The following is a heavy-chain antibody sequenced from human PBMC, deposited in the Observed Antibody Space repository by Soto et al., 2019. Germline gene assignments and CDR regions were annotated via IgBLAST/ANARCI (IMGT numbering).Heavy chain of an antibody. CDR1: GGSISSYY. CDR2: ISYSGTT. V-gene: IGHV4-59*12. D-gene: IGHD2-2*01. J-gene: IGHJ4*02. CDR3: ARGPIVVVQDYSFDY. Sequence: SETLSLTCTVSGGSISSYYWSWIRQPPGKGLEWIGYISYSGTTNYNPSLKSRVTISVDTSKNQFSLKLSSVTAADTAVYYCARGPIVVVQDYSFDYWGQGTLVTVSS.